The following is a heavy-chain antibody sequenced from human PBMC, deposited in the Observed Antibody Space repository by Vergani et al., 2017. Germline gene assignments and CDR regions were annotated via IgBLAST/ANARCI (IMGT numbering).Heavy chain of an antibody. CDR2: ISSNGGST. Sequence: EVQLVESGGGLVQSGGPLRLSCSASGFTFSSYAMHWVRQAPGKGLEYVSAISSNGGSTYYADSVKGRFTISRDNSKNTLYLQMSSLRAEDTAVYYCVKDRTYYYDSSGALDYWGQGTLVTVSS. V-gene: IGHV3-64D*06. D-gene: IGHD3-22*01. CDR3: VKDRTYYYDSSGALDY. J-gene: IGHJ4*02. CDR1: GFTFSSYA.